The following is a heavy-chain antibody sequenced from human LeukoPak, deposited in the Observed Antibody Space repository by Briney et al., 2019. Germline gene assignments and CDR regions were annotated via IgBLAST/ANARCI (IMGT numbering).Heavy chain of an antibody. V-gene: IGHV3-9*01. CDR2: ISWNSGSI. CDR1: GFTFDDYA. CDR3: ARTVAGYYYYMDV. D-gene: IGHD6-19*01. J-gene: IGHJ6*03. Sequence: PGRSLRLSCAASGFTFDDYAMHWVRQAPGKGLEWVSGISWNSGSIGYADSVKGRFTISRDNAKNSLYLQMNSLRAEDTALYYCARTVAGYYYYMDVWGKGTTVTISS.